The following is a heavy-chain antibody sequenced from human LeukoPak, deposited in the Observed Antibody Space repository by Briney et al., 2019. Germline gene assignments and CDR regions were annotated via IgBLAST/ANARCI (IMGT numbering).Heavy chain of an antibody. D-gene: IGHD6-19*01. J-gene: IGHJ5*02. Sequence: GGSLRLSCAASGFTFSSYAMSWVRQAPGNGLEWVSAISGSGGSTYYADSVKGRFTISRDNSKNTLYLQMNSLRAEDTAVYYCAKDFLSRSGSSWFDPWGQGTLVTVSS. V-gene: IGHV3-23*01. CDR2: ISGSGGST. CDR3: AKDFLSRSGSSWFDP. CDR1: GFTFSSYA.